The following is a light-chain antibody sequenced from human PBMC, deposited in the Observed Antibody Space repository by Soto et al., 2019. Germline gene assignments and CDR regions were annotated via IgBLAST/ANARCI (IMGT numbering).Light chain of an antibody. CDR2: GIS. V-gene: IGKV1-39*01. CDR1: QTISNY. Sequence: DIQMTQSPSSLSASVGDRVTITCRASQTISNYLNWYHQKPGKPPKLLIYGISTLQSGVPSRFSGSGSGTDFTLTISSLQPEDFATYYCQQSINTPYTFGQGTELEVK. CDR3: QQSINTPYT. J-gene: IGKJ2*01.